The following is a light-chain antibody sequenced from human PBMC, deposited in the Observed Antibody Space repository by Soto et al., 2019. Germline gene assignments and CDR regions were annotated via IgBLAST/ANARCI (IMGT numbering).Light chain of an antibody. CDR3: QQYGSSPPSWT. CDR1: QSVSSSY. CDR2: GAS. V-gene: IGKV3-20*01. Sequence: ETVLTQSPGTRSLSPGERATLSCRASQSVSSSYLAWYQQKSGQAPRLLIYGASSRATGIPDRFSGSGSGTDFTLTISRLEPEDFAVYYCQQYGSSPPSWTFGQGTKVEIK. J-gene: IGKJ1*01.